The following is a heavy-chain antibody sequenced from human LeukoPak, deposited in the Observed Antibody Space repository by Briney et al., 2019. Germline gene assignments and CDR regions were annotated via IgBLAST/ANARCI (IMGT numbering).Heavy chain of an antibody. CDR2: INGDGTST. Sequence: GGSLRLSCAASGFTFSGYWMHWVRQAPGEGLVWVSRINGDGTSTSYADSVKGRFTISRDNFKNTLYLQMNSLRPEDTAIYYCAKLFESGTYNNFFHYWGQGTLVTVSS. V-gene: IGHV3-74*01. CDR1: GFTFSGYW. J-gene: IGHJ4*02. CDR3: AKLFESGTYNNFFHY. D-gene: IGHD3-10*01.